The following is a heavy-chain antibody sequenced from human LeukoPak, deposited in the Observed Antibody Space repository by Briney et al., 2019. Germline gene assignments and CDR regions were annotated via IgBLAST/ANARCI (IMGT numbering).Heavy chain of an antibody. J-gene: IGHJ6*02. CDR1: GGSISSYY. D-gene: IGHD5-18*01. CDR2: IYYSGSI. Sequence: SETLSLTCTVSGGSISSYYWSWIRQPPGKGLEWIGHIYYSGSINYNPSLKSRVTISVDTSKNQFSLKLSSVTAADTAVYYCAREHSYGSRWGYYYYGMDVWGQGTTVTVSS. V-gene: IGHV4-59*01. CDR3: AREHSYGSRWGYYYYGMDV.